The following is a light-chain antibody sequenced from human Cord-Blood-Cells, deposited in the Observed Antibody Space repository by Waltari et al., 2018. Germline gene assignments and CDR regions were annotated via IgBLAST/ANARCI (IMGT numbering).Light chain of an antibody. CDR2: AAS. Sequence: DIQMTQSPSSLSVSVGDRVTITCRASQSISSYLNWYQQKPGKAPKLLIYAASSLQSGVPSRFSGSGSGTDFTLTISSLQPEDFATYYFQQSYSTPITFGQGTRLEIK. J-gene: IGKJ5*01. CDR3: QQSYSTPIT. CDR1: QSISSY. V-gene: IGKV1-39*01.